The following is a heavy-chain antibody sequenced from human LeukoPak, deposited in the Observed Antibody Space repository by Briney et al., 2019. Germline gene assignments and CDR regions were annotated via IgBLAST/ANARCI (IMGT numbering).Heavy chain of an antibody. V-gene: IGHV1-18*04. D-gene: IGHD6-19*01. CDR1: GYTFTGYY. Sequence: GASVKVSCKASGYTFTGYYMHWVRQAPGQGLEWMGWISAYNGNTNYAQKLQGRVTMTTDTSTSTAYMELRSLRSDDTAVYYCARVPAVAGTFDYWGQGTLVTVSS. CDR2: ISAYNGNT. J-gene: IGHJ4*02. CDR3: ARVPAVAGTFDY.